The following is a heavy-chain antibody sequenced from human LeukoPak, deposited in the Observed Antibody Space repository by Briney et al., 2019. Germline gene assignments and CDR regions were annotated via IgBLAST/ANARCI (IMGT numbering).Heavy chain of an antibody. CDR2: ISSSSSYI. Sequence: GALRLSCAASGFTFSSYSMNWVRQAPGKGLEWVSSISSSSSYIYYADSVKGRFTISRDNSKNTLYLQMNSLRAEDTAVYYCARDPFLDYWGQGTLVTVSS. CDR3: ARDPFLDY. J-gene: IGHJ4*02. V-gene: IGHV3-21*01. CDR1: GFTFSSYS.